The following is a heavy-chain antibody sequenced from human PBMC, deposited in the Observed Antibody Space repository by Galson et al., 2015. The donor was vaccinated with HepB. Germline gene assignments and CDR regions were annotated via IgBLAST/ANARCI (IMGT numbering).Heavy chain of an antibody. CDR2: ISYDGSNK. V-gene: IGHV3-30-3*01. CDR1: GFTFSSYA. CDR3: ARDERGGYSYAYYFDY. D-gene: IGHD5-18*01. Sequence: SLRLSCAASGFTFSSYAMHWVRQAPGKGLEWVAAISYDGSNKYYADSVKGRFTISRDNSKNTLYLQMNSLRAEDTAVYYCARDERGGYSYAYYFDYWGQGTLVTVSS. J-gene: IGHJ4*02.